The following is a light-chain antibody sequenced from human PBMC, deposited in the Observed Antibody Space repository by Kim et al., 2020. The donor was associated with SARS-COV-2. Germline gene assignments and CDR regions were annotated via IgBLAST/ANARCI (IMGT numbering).Light chain of an antibody. J-gene: IGKJ4*01. CDR3: QQYGSSPR. V-gene: IGKV3-20*01. CDR1: QSVTSNY. Sequence: LSPGERATLSCRASQSVTSNYLAWYQQKPGQTPRLLIYGASSRATGIPDRFSGSGSGTDFTLTISRLEPEDFTVYYCQQYGSSPRFGGGTKVDIK. CDR2: GAS.